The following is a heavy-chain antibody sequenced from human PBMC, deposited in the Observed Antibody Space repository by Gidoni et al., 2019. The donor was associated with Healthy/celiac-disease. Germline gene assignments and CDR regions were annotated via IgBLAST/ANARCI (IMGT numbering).Heavy chain of an antibody. J-gene: IGHJ4*02. D-gene: IGHD2-21*02. CDR3: ASWRHIVVVTAISSY. CDR1: GFTFSSYE. CDR2: ISSSGSTI. V-gene: IGHV3-48*03. Sequence: EVQLVESGGGLVQPGGSLRLSCAASGFTFSSYEMNWVRQAPGKGLEWVSYISSSGSTIYYADSVKGRFTISRDNAKNSLYLQMNSLRAEDTAVYYCASWRHIVVVTAISSYWGQGTLVTVSS.